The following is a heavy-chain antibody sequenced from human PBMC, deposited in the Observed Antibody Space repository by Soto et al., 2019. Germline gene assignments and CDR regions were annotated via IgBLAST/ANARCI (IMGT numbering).Heavy chain of an antibody. V-gene: IGHV6-1*01. J-gene: IGHJ6*02. CDR1: GDSVSSNSAA. CDR3: ARSNGGQGYCTNGVCPLGYYYYGMDV. CDR2: TYYRSKWYN. Sequence: QSQTLSLTCAISGDSVSSNSAAWNWIRQSPSRGLEWLGRTYYRSKWYNDYAVSVKSRITINPDTSKNQFSLQLNSVTPEDTAVYYCARSNGGQGYCTNGVCPLGYYYYGMDVWGQGTTVTVSS. D-gene: IGHD2-8*01.